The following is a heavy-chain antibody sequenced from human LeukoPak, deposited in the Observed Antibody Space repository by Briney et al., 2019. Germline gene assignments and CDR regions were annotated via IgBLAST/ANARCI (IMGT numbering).Heavy chain of an antibody. J-gene: IGHJ4*02. CDR3: ARVKAYGGAGDFDY. CDR1: GITIAGYD. Sequence: ASVKVSCKASGITIAGYDVHWVRQAPGQGLEWMGRIKPRFSGTNHAEKFQGRVTMTRDTSMTTAYMELSSLTSDDTAVYFCARVKAYGGAGDFDYWGQGTLVTVSS. V-gene: IGHV1-2*02. CDR2: IKPRFSGT. D-gene: IGHD3-10*01.